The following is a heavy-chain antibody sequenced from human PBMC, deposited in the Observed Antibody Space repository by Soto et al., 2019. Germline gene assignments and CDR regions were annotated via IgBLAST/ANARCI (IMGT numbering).Heavy chain of an antibody. D-gene: IGHD2-15*01. V-gene: IGHV3-23*01. CDR1: GFTFSSYA. CDR3: ASPPILRGYCSGGSCYSEYFQH. CDR2: ISGSGGST. Sequence: EVQLLESGGGLVQPGGSLRLSCAASGFTFSSYAMSWVRQAPGKGLEWVSAISGSGGSTYYADSVKGRFTISRDHSKNTQYLQMTSLRAEDTAVYYCASPPILRGYCSGGSCYSEYFQHWGQGTLVTVSS. J-gene: IGHJ1*01.